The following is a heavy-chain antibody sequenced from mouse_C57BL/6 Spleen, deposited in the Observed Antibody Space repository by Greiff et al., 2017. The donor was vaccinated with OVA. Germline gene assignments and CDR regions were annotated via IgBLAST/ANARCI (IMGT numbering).Heavy chain of an antibody. CDR3: ARGAAQAPYFDD. CDR2: ISYDGSN. Sequence: EVQLQQSGPGLVKPSQSLSLTCSVTGYSITSGYYWNWIRQFPRNKPEWMGYISYDGSNNYNPSLKNRTSITPDTSYNQLYLKLNTVTAEDTATDYCARGAAQAPYFDDWGKGTTLTVSS. D-gene: IGHD3-2*02. V-gene: IGHV3-6*01. J-gene: IGHJ2*01. CDR1: GYSITSGYY.